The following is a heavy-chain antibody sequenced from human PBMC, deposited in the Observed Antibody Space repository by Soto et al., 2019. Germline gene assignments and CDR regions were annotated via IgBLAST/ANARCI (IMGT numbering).Heavy chain of an antibody. J-gene: IGHJ5*02. CDR3: AAQNYDILTGYYRFDP. CDR1: GGSFSSYY. CDR2: IYYSGST. D-gene: IGHD3-9*01. V-gene: IGHV4-59*01. Sequence: SETLSLTCTVSGGSFSSYYWSWIRQPPGKGLEWIGYIYYSGSTNYNPSLKSRVTISVDTSKNQFSLKLSSVTAADTAVYYCAAQNYDILTGYYRFDPWGQGTLVTVSS.